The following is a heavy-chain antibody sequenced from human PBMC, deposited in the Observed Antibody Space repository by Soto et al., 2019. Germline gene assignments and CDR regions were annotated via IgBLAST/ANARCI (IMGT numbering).Heavy chain of an antibody. D-gene: IGHD3-10*01. CDR2: ISAYNGNT. CDR1: GYTFTSYG. Sequence: QVQLVQSGAEVKKPGASVKVSCKASGYTFTSYGISWVRQAPGQGLEWMGWISAYNGNTNYAQKLQGRVTMTTDTXTXRAYMELRSLRSDDTAVYYCARDSQNSQLYGSGSSYWGQGTLVTVSS. J-gene: IGHJ4*02. CDR3: ARDSQNSQLYGSGSSY. V-gene: IGHV1-18*01.